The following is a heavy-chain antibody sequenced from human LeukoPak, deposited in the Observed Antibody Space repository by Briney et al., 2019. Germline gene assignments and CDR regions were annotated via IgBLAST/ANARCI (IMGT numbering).Heavy chain of an antibody. J-gene: IGHJ6*02. V-gene: IGHV3-20*04. Sequence: PGGSLRLSCAASGFTFDDYGMSWVRQAPGKGLEWVSGINWNGGSTGYADSVKGRFTISRDNAKNSLYLQMNSLRAEDTALYYCARARGYGSGSYYKNYYYYGMDVWGQGTTVTVSS. CDR2: INWNGGST. D-gene: IGHD3-10*01. CDR1: GFTFDDYG. CDR3: ARARGYGSGSYYKNYYYYGMDV.